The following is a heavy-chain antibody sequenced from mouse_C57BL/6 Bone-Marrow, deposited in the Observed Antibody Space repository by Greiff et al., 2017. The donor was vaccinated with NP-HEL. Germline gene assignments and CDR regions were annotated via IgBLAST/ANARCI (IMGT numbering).Heavy chain of an antibody. CDR1: GYTFTGYW. J-gene: IGHJ4*01. D-gene: IGHD1-1*02. Sequence: VQLVESGAELMKPGASVKLSCKATGYTFTGYWIEWVQQRPGHGLEWIGEIFPGSGSTNYNEKFKGKATFTADTSSNTAYMQLSSLTTKDYDIDYCARSRYVLYYYAMDYWGQGTSVTVSS. CDR2: IFPGSGST. CDR3: ARSRYVLYYYAMDY. V-gene: IGHV1-9*01.